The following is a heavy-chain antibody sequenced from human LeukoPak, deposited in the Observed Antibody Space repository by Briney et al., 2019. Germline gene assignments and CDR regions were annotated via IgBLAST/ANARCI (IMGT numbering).Heavy chain of an antibody. CDR1: GFTVSSNY. CDR3: AKDPDGGLVSGSYFDY. Sequence: GGSLRLSCAASGFTVSSNYMSWVRQAPGKGLEWVSSISSSSTYIYYADSVKGRFTISRDNSKNTLYLQMNSLRAEDTAVYYCAKDPDGGLVSGSYFDYWGQGTLVTVSS. J-gene: IGHJ4*02. CDR2: ISSSSTYI. D-gene: IGHD3-9*01. V-gene: IGHV3-21*04.